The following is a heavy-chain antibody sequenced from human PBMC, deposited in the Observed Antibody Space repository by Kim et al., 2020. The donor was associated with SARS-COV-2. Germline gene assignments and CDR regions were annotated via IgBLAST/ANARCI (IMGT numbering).Heavy chain of an antibody. V-gene: IGHV4-39*01. CDR2: IYYSGST. CDR3: ATPSRITMVRGVSAAFDI. CDR1: GGSISSSSYY. J-gene: IGHJ3*02. D-gene: IGHD3-10*01. Sequence: SETLSLTCTVSGGSISSSSYYWGWIRQPPGKGLEWIGSIYYSGSTYYNPSLKSRVTISVDTSKNQFSLKLSSVTAADTAVYYCATPSRITMVRGVSAAFDIWGQGTMVTVSS.